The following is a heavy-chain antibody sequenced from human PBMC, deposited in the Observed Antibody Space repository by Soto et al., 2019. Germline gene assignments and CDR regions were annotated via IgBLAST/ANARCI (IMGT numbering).Heavy chain of an antibody. CDR3: ATQAGHCTNGVCYTFAYYYMDV. D-gene: IGHD2-8*01. CDR1: GYTLTELS. J-gene: IGHJ6*03. Sequence: ASVKVSCKVSGYTLTELSMHWVRQAPGKGLEWMGGFGPEDGETIYAQKFQGRVTMTEDTSTDTAYMELSSLRSEDTAVYYCATQAGHCTNGVCYTFAYYYMDVWGKGTTVTVSS. V-gene: IGHV1-24*01. CDR2: FGPEDGET.